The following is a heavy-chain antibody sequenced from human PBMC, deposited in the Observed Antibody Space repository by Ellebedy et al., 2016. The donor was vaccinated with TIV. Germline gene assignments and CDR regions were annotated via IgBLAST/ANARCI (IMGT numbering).Heavy chain of an antibody. V-gene: IGHV4-59*13. CDR3: ARVDLGGLVTPL. CDR2: MHYSGKS. D-gene: IGHD3-10*01. CDR1: GGSISSYY. Sequence: SETLSLTXSVSGGSISSYYWNWIRQSPGKGLEWLGYMHYSGKSNYNPSLKSRAVISVDTSKNQISLRLTSVSAADTGVYYCARVDLGGLVTPLWGQGAMVTVSS. J-gene: IGHJ3*01.